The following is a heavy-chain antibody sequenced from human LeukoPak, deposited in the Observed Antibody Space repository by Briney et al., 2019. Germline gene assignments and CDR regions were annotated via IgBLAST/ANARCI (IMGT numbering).Heavy chain of an antibody. D-gene: IGHD3-22*01. Sequence: PGGSLRLSCAASGFTFSSYAMNWVRQAPGKGLEWISSISGSGDNTYYADSVKGRFTISRDNSKNTLYLQMNSLRAEDTAVYYCASMTYYYDSSGYPPVDYWGQGTLVTVSS. V-gene: IGHV3-23*01. CDR2: ISGSGDNT. J-gene: IGHJ4*02. CDR1: GFTFSSYA. CDR3: ASMTYYYDSSGYPPVDY.